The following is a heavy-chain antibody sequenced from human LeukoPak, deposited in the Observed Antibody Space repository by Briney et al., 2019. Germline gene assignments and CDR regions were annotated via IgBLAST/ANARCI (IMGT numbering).Heavy chain of an antibody. CDR3: AKESYYYDSSGYYTEYFQH. Sequence: GGSLRLSCAASGFTFSSYAMSWARQAPGKGLEWVSAISGSGGSTYYADSVKGRFTISRDNSKNTLYLQMNSLRAEDTAVYYCAKESYYYDSSGYYTEYFQHWGQGTLVTVSS. D-gene: IGHD3-22*01. V-gene: IGHV3-23*01. CDR1: GFTFSSYA. J-gene: IGHJ1*01. CDR2: ISGSGGST.